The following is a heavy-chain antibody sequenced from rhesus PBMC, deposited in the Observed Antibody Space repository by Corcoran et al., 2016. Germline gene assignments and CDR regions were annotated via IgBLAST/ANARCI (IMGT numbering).Heavy chain of an antibody. CDR3: AREKWVQFDFDY. CDR1: GFSISTTGTG. D-gene: IGHD5-24*01. CDR2: IYWNDSK. V-gene: IGHV2-95*01. J-gene: IGHJ4*01. Sequence: QVTLKESGPALVKPTQTLTLTCTFSGFSISTTGTGVGWIRQPPGKALEWLASIYWNDSKYYSTSLKSRLTISKDPSKNQVVLTMTNMDPVDTATYYCAREKWVQFDFDYWGQGVLVTVSS.